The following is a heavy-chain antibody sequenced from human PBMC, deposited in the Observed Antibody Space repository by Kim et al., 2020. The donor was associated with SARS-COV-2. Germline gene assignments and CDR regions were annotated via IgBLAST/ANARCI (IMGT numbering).Heavy chain of an antibody. D-gene: IGHD6-13*01. CDR3: ARDFSYSSSWYGFGMDV. CDR2: IYYSGST. V-gene: IGHV4-59*13. CDR1: GGSISSYY. J-gene: IGHJ6*02. Sequence: SETLSLTCTVSGGSISSYYWSWIRQPPGKGLEWIGYIYYSGSTNYNPSLKSRVTISVDTSKNQFSLKLSSVTAADTAVYYCARDFSYSSSWYGFGMDVWGQGTTVTVSS.